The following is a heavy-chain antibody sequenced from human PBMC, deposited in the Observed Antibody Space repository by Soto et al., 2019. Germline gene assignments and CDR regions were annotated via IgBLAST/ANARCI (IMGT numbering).Heavy chain of an antibody. D-gene: IGHD5-18*01. V-gene: IGHV4-59*01. Sequence: PSETLSLTCTVSGGSISNYFWSWMRQPPGKGLEWVGFIYYNGSTQYNPSLKSRVTMSVDTSKNQFSLKLNSVTAADTAVYYCARDYSSYGPFDYWGQGTLVTVSS. CDR2: IYYNGST. CDR3: ARDYSSYGPFDY. CDR1: GGSISNYF. J-gene: IGHJ4*02.